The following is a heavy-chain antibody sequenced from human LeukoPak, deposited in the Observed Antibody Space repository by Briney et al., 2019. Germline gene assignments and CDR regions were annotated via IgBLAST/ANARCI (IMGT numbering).Heavy chain of an antibody. CDR1: GFTFNRFG. D-gene: IGHD3-3*01. V-gene: IGHV3-30*18. CDR3: AKVRFLEWLPDY. CDR2: ISYDGSNK. Sequence: QPGGSLRLSCATSGFTFNRFGMHWVRQAPGKGLEWVAVISYDGSNKYYADSVKGRFTISRDNSKNTLYLQMNSLRAEDTAVYYCAKVRFLEWLPDYWGQGTLVTVSS. J-gene: IGHJ4*02.